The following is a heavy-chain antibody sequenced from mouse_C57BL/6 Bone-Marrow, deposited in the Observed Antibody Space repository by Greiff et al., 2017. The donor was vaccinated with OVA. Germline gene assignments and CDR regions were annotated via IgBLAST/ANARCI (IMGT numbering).Heavy chain of an antibody. CDR2: INPSNGDT. V-gene: IGHV1-53*01. CDR1: GYTFTSYW. J-gene: IGHJ2*01. D-gene: IGHD2-4*01. Sequence: QVQLQQPGTELVKPGASVKLSCKASGYTFTSYWMHWVKQRPGQGLEWIGNINPSNGDTNYNEKFKSKATLTVDKSSSTAYMQLSSLTSEDSAVYYCARGDIYYDFYYFDYWGQGTTLTVSS. CDR3: ARGDIYYDFYYFDY.